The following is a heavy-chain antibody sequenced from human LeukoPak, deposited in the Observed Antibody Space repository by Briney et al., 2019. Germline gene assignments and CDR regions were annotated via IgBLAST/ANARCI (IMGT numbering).Heavy chain of an antibody. CDR2: ITPIFGTA. D-gene: IGHD3-22*01. Sequence: SVKVSCKASGGTFSSYAISWVRQAPGQGLEWMGRITPIFGTANYAQKFQGRVTITTDESTSTAYMELSSLRSEDTAVYYCAGVVITNAEYFQHWGQGTLVTVSS. CDR1: GGTFSSYA. CDR3: AGVVITNAEYFQH. J-gene: IGHJ1*01. V-gene: IGHV1-69*05.